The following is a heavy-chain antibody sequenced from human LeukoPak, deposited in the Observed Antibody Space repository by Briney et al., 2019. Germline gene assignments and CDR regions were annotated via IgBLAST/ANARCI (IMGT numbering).Heavy chain of an antibody. Sequence: GGSLRLSCAASGFTFHSYEMNWVRQAPGKGLEWPSYIDSSSGIIHYADSVKGRFTISRDNAKNSLYLQMNSLRAEDTALYYCARVGWGIGSAWVDCWGQGSLVTVSS. D-gene: IGHD6-19*01. V-gene: IGHV3-48*03. CDR3: ARVGWGIGSAWVDC. J-gene: IGHJ4*02. CDR2: IDSSSGII. CDR1: GFTFHSYE.